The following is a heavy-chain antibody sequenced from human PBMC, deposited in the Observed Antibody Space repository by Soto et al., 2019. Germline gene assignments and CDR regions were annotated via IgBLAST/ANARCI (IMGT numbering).Heavy chain of an antibody. D-gene: IGHD3-22*01. CDR3: AATPWYYYDSSGRY. Sequence: SVKVSCKTSGFTFTSSAVQWVRQARGQRLEWIGWIVVGSGNTNYAQKFQERVTITRDMSTSTAYMELSSLRSEDTAVYYCAATPWYYYDSSGRYWGQGTLVTVSS. CDR2: IVVGSGNT. V-gene: IGHV1-58*01. J-gene: IGHJ4*02. CDR1: GFTFTSSA.